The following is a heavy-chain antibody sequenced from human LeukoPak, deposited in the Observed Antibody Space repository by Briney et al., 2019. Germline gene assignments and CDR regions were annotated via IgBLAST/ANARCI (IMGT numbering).Heavy chain of an antibody. CDR1: GYTSTSYY. V-gene: IGHV1-46*01. CDR3: ARDNSVRDEAWWFYP. D-gene: IGHD5-24*01. CDR2: INPSGSSI. J-gene: IGHJ5*02. Sequence: ASVKVSCKASGYTSTSYYMHWVRQAPGQGLEWVGLINPSGSSISYAQKFQGRVILTRDMSTSTDYLELSSLRSEDTAVYYCARDNSVRDEAWWFYPWGQGTLVTVSS.